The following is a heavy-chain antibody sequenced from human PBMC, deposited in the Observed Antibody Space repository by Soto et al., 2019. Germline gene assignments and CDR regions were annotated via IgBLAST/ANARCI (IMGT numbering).Heavy chain of an antibody. CDR1: GFIVSDTY. CDR2: ISNRGDT. CDR3: AREPRYCRGGSCSITGDAYDI. D-gene: IGHD2-15*01. J-gene: IGHJ3*02. V-gene: IGHV3-66*01. Sequence: EVQLVESGGGLVQPGGSLRLSCTASGFIVSDTYVNWVRQAPGKGLEWVSVISNRGDTHYADSVRGRFSLSRDISDNTLHLQRNNLGVEDTAVYYCAREPRYCRGGSCSITGDAYDIWSQGTMVTVSS.